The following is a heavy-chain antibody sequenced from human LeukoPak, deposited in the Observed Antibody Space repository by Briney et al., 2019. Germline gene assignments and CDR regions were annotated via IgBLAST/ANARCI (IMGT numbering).Heavy chain of an antibody. CDR1: GFTFSDYN. J-gene: IGHJ4*02. Sequence: GGSLRLSCAASGFTFSDYNLNWVRQAPGKGLEWVSNIRSSGSAIFYADSVKGRFTVSRDNAINSLCLQMNSLRDEDTAVYYCARDLDWSFDYWGQGILVTVSS. CDR2: IRSSGSAI. CDR3: ARDLDWSFDY. V-gene: IGHV3-48*02. D-gene: IGHD3/OR15-3a*01.